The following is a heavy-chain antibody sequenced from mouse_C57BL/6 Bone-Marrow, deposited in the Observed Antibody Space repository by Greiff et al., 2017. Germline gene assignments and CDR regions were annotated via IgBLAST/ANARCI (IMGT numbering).Heavy chain of an antibody. CDR3: SRTRLRYPYDY. CDR1: GYTFTSYG. D-gene: IGHD1-1*01. J-gene: IGHJ2*01. Sequence: VQLQQSGAELARPGASVKLSCKASGYTFTSYGISWVKQRTGQGLEWIGEIYPRSGNTYYNEKFKGKATLTADKSSSTAFMELRILSSEDSAVYFCSRTRLRYPYDYWGQGTTLTVSS. CDR2: IYPRSGNT. V-gene: IGHV1-81*01.